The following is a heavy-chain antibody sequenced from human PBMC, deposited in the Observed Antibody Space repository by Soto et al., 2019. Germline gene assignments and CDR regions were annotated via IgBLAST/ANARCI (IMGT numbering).Heavy chain of an antibody. CDR2: IDPSDSQT. CDR3: ARQIYDSDTGPNFQYYFDS. V-gene: IGHV5-10-1*01. CDR1: GYSFAGYW. D-gene: IGHD3-22*01. J-gene: IGHJ4*02. Sequence: LGESLKISCKGSGYSFAGYWITWVRQKPGKGLEWMGRIDPSDSQTYCSPSFRGHVTISVTKSITTVFLQWSSLRASDTAMYYCARQIYDSDTGPNFQYYFDSWGQGTPVTVSS.